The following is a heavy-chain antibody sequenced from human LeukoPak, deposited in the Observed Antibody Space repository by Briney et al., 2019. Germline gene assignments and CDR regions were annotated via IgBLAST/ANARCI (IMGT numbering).Heavy chain of an antibody. CDR3: ARRGKGYSYGLGY. Sequence: SETLSLTCAVYGGSFSGYYWSWIRQPPGKGLEWIGEINHSGSTNYSPSLKSRVTISVDTSKNQFSLKLSSVTAADTAVYYCARRGKGYSYGLGYWGQGTLVTVSS. J-gene: IGHJ4*02. V-gene: IGHV4-34*01. CDR2: INHSGST. CDR1: GGSFSGYY. D-gene: IGHD5-18*01.